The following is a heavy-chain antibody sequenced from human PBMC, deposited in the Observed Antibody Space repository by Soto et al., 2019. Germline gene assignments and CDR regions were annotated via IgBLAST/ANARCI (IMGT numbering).Heavy chain of an antibody. CDR1: GASISSDDYF. J-gene: IGHJ5*02. Sequence: QVQLQESGPGLVKPSQTLSLTCTVSGASISSDDYFWSWIRQPPGKGLEWMGYIHHTGSTYYSPSLTGRIVMSLDTSRNQFSLRLNFVTAADTAVYFCVREGAIRATGARQADTWGQGTLVSVSS. V-gene: IGHV4-30-4*01. CDR2: IHHTGST. CDR3: VREGAIRATGARQADT. D-gene: IGHD2-8*02.